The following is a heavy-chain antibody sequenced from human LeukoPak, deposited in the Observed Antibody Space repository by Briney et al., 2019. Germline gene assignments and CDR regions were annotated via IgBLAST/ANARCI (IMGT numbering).Heavy chain of an antibody. CDR1: GYTFTGYY. Sequence: ASVKVSCKASGYTFTGYYMHWVRQAPGQGLEWMGWINPNSGGTNYAQKVQGRVTMTRDTSISTAYMELSRLRSDDTAVYYCARAAPKIVGATPDYWGQGTLVTVSS. D-gene: IGHD1-26*01. CDR2: INPNSGGT. V-gene: IGHV1-2*02. CDR3: ARAAPKIVGATPDY. J-gene: IGHJ4*02.